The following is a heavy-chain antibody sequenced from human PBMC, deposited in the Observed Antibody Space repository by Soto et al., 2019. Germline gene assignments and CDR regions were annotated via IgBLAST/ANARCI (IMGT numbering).Heavy chain of an antibody. J-gene: IGHJ6*02. CDR2: MSDYNGNT. D-gene: IGHD3-10*01. Sequence: QVQLVQSGAEVKKPGASVKVSCKASGYTFTSYGISWVRQAPGQGLEWMGWMSDYNGNTNYAQKFQGRVTMTTDTSTRTAYRELRSLRSDDTAVYYCARVLTMVRGAAPYGRDVWGQGTTVIVSS. V-gene: IGHV1-18*01. CDR3: ARVLTMVRGAAPYGRDV. CDR1: GYTFTSYG.